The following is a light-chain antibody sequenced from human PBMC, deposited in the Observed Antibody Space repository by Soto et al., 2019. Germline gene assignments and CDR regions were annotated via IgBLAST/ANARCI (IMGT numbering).Light chain of an antibody. V-gene: IGKV3-11*01. Sequence: IVLTQSPATLSMSPGNRATLSCRASQNISSYLIWYQQKPGQSPRVLIYDVSNRATGIPTRFSGSGSGTDFTLTISSLETEDFAVYYCQQRSNWPRTFGQGTKV. CDR2: DVS. CDR3: QQRSNWPRT. J-gene: IGKJ1*01. CDR1: QNISSY.